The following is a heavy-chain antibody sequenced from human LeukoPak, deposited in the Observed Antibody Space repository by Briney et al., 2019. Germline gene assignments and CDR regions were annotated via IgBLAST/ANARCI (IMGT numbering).Heavy chain of an antibody. CDR2: INHSGST. J-gene: IGHJ6*02. Sequence: PSETLSLTCAVYGGSFSGYYWSWIRQPPGKGLEWIGEINHSGSTNYNPSLKSRVTISVDTSKNQFSLKLSSVTAADTAVYYCAYSYGWYYYGMDVWGQGNTVTVSS. D-gene: IGHD5-18*01. CDR3: AYSYGWYYYGMDV. V-gene: IGHV4-34*01. CDR1: GGSFSGYY.